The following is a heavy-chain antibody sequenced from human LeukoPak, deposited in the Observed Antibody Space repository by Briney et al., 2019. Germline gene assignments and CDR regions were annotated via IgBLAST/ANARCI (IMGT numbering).Heavy chain of an antibody. CDR2: IYYSGST. V-gene: IGHV4-59*01. CDR1: GGSISSYY. J-gene: IGHJ4*02. D-gene: IGHD5-12*01. Sequence: SETLSLTCTVSGGSISSYYWSWLRQPPGKGLEWIGYIYYSGSTNYNPSLKSRVTISVDTSKNQFSLKLSSVTAADTAVYYCARVGFGGYSGSYYFDYWGQGTLVTVSS. CDR3: ARVGFGGYSGSYYFDY.